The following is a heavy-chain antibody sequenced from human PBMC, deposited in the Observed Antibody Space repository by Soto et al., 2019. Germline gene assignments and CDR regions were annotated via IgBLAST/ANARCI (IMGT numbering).Heavy chain of an antibody. CDR3: ARVYCSSTKCYPWFDP. CDR2: IDPSDSYT. V-gene: IGHV5-10-1*01. Sequence: ESLKISCKASGYNFTNYWISWVRQMPGKGQERMGRIDPSDSYTNYSPSFQGHVTISADRSISTAYLQWSSLKASDTAIYYCARVYCSSTKCYPWFDPWGQGTLDTVSS. D-gene: IGHD2-2*01. J-gene: IGHJ5*02. CDR1: GYNFTNYW.